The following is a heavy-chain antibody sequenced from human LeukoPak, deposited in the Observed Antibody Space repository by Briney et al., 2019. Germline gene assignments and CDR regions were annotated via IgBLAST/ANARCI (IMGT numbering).Heavy chain of an antibody. CDR2: MNPNGGNT. D-gene: IGHD3-22*01. Sequence: ASVKVSCKASGYTFTSYDINWVRQATGQGLEWMGWMNPNGGNTGYAQKFQGRVTMTRNTSISTAYMELSSLRSEDTAVYYCVRPPLYYYDSSGYSATDYWGQGTLVTVSS. CDR3: VRPPLYYYDSSGYSATDY. CDR1: GYTFTSYD. V-gene: IGHV1-8*01. J-gene: IGHJ4*02.